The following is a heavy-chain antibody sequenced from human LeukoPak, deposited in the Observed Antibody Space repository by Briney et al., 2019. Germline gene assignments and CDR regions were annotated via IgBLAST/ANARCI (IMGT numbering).Heavy chain of an antibody. Sequence: PSETLSLTCTVSGGSISSYYWSWIRQPPGKGLEWIGYIYYSGSTNYNPSLESRVTIPVDTSKNQFSLKLSSVTAADTAVYYCARENGYTDYYYYMDVWGKGTTVTVSS. CDR3: ARENGYTDYYYYMDV. D-gene: IGHD6-13*01. V-gene: IGHV4-59*01. CDR2: IYYSGST. J-gene: IGHJ6*03. CDR1: GGSISSYY.